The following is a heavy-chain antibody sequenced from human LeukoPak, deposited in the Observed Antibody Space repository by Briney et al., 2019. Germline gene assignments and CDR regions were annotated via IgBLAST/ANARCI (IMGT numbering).Heavy chain of an antibody. Sequence: PSETLSLTCTVSGGSIRSYYWSWIRQPPGKGLEWIGHIYYSGSTNYNPSLKSRVTISVDTSKNQFSLKLSSVTAADTAVYYCARHGYYYDSSGYYYFDYWGQGTLVTVSS. J-gene: IGHJ4*02. V-gene: IGHV4-59*08. D-gene: IGHD3-22*01. CDR2: IYYSGST. CDR1: GGSIRSYY. CDR3: ARHGYYYDSSGYYYFDY.